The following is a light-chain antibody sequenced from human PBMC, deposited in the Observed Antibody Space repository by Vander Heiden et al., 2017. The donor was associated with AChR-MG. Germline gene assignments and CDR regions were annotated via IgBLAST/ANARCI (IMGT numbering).Light chain of an antibody. CDR3: CSYAGSSTYWV. Sequence: QSALTQPAYVSGSPGQSITISCTGTNSDVGSYNLVSWYQQHPGKAPKLMIYEVSKRPSGDSNRFSGSKSGNTASLTISGLQAEDEADYYCCSYAGSSTYWVFGGGTKLTVL. J-gene: IGLJ3*02. CDR2: EVS. CDR1: NSDVGSYNL. V-gene: IGLV2-23*02.